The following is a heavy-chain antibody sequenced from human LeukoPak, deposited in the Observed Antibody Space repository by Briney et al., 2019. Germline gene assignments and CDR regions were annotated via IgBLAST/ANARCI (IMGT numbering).Heavy chain of an antibody. V-gene: IGHV3-48*04. D-gene: IGHD3-10*02. Sequence: GGSLRLSCAASGFNFRSYWMAWVRKAPGKGLEWVPYISSSGSTIYYADSVKGRFTISRDNAKNSLYLQMNSLRAEDTAVYYCAELGITMIGGVWGKGTTVTISS. CDR3: AELGITMIGGV. CDR1: GFNFRSYW. CDR2: ISSSGSTI. J-gene: IGHJ6*04.